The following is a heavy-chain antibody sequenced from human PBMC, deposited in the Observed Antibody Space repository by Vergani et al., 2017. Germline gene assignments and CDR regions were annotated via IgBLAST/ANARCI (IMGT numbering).Heavy chain of an antibody. J-gene: IGHJ3*02. CDR3: ARAGFVVFDFGVGAFDI. D-gene: IGHD3-3*01. Sequence: EVQLVESGGGLVKPGGSLRLSCAASGFTFSSYSMNWVRQAPGKGLEWVSSISSSSSYIYYADSVKGRFTISRDNAKNSLYLQMNSLRAEDTAVYYCARAGFVVFDFGVGAFDIWGQGTMVTVSS. V-gene: IGHV3-21*01. CDR1: GFTFSSYS. CDR2: ISSSSSYI.